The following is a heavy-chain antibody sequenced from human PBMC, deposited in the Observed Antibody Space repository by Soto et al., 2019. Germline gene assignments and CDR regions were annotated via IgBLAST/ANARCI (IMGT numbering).Heavy chain of an antibody. CDR2: ISSSSSTI. Sequence: GGSLRLSCAASGFTFSSYSMNWVRQAPGKGLEWVSYISSSSSTIYYADSVKGRFTISRDNAKNSLYLQMNSLRAEDTAVYYCARDANSGITIFGVVIIGWFDPWGQGTLVTVSS. CDR1: GFTFSSYS. J-gene: IGHJ5*02. V-gene: IGHV3-48*01. CDR3: ARDANSGITIFGVVIIGWFDP. D-gene: IGHD3-3*01.